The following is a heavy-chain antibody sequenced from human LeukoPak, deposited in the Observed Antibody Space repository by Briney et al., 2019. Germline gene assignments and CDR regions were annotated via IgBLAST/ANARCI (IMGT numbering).Heavy chain of an antibody. J-gene: IGHJ3*02. CDR2: IHYSGST. Sequence: PSETLSLTCTVSGGSISSSSYYWGWIRQPPGKGLEWIGSIHYSGSTYYNPSLKSRVTISVDTSKNQFSLKLSSVTAADTAVYYCASVLAPMDAFDIWGQGTMVTVSS. V-gene: IGHV4-39*01. CDR1: GGSISSSSYY. D-gene: IGHD2-2*01. CDR3: ASVLAPMDAFDI.